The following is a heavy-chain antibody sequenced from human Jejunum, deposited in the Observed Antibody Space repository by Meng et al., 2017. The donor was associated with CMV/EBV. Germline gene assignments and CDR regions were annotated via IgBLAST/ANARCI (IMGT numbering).Heavy chain of an antibody. CDR2: INIDGGPT. CDR1: GFSFSTSW. V-gene: IGHV3-74*01. J-gene: IGHJ4*02. CDR3: VKARVGGSFDF. D-gene: IGHD2-15*01. Sequence: AGSGFSFSTSWMHWVGQAPGKGLEWVLRINIDGGPTNYATSVLGRFTISRDNSKNMVHLQMNNLGVEDTAVYYCVKARVGGSFDFWGQGTLVTVSS.